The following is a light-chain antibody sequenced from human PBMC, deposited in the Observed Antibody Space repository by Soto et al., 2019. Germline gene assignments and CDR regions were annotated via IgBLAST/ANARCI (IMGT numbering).Light chain of an antibody. CDR1: QSISNW. Sequence: DIQMTQSPSTLSASVGDRVTITCRASQSISNWLAWYQQKPGKAPKLLIYKASSLEGGVPSRFSGSGSGTEFNITISSLQPDDFATYYCQQYNTYPLTFGGGTTVEIK. V-gene: IGKV1-5*03. CDR3: QQYNTYPLT. J-gene: IGKJ4*01. CDR2: KAS.